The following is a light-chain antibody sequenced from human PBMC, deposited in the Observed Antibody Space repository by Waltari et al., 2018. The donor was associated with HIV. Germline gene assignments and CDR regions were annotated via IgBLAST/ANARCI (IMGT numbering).Light chain of an antibody. V-gene: IGLV2-14*01. Sequence: QSVLTQPASVSGSPGQSITISCTGTNSHVGGSGSVPWYQQHPGKAPKLLIYEVTHRPSGISSRFSGSKSGNTASMTISGLQAEDEADYYCSSYTATTAILFGGGTKVTVL. CDR1: NSHVGGSGS. CDR3: SSYTATTAIL. J-gene: IGLJ3*02. CDR2: EVT.